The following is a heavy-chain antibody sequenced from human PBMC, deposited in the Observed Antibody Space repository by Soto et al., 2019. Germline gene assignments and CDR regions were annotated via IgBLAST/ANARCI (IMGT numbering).Heavy chain of an antibody. V-gene: IGHV1-18*04. CDR2: VSPYTGYT. J-gene: IGHJ4*01. CDR1: GYTFTSYG. D-gene: IGHD6-13*01. CDR3: TKDQTAAGNGDY. Sequence: QVQLVQSGAEVKKPGASVKVSCKASGYTFTSYGISWVRQAPGQGLEWMGWVSPYTGYTNYEQKLQGRVTMTTYTATNTAYMELRSLRSDDKAVYYCTKDQTAAGNGDYWGQGTLVAVAS.